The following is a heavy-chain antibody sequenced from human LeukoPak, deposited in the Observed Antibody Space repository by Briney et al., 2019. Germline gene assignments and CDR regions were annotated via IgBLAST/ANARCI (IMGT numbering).Heavy chain of an antibody. V-gene: IGHV3-74*01. CDR2: INSDGSST. CDR1: GFTFSSYW. Sequence: QPGGSLRLSCAASGFTFSSYWMHWARHAPGKGLVWVSRINSDGSSTSYADSVNGRFTISRDNAKNTLYLQMNSLRAEDTAVYYCARGVGYCSSTSCYWWFDPWGEGTLVTVSS. CDR3: ARGVGYCSSTSCYWWFDP. D-gene: IGHD2-2*01. J-gene: IGHJ5*02.